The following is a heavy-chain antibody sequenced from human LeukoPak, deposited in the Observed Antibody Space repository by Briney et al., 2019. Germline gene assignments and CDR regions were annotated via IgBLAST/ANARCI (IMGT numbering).Heavy chain of an antibody. J-gene: IGHJ3*02. V-gene: IGHV4-4*07. CDR2: IYTSGST. CDR1: GGSISSYY. Sequence: SETLSLTCTVSGGSISSYYWSWIRQPAGKGLEWIGRIYTSGSTNYNPSLKSRVTMSVDTSKNQFSLKLSSVTAADTAVYYCARGVPSEYYDFWSGYSGWAFDIWGQGTMVTVSS. D-gene: IGHD3-3*01. CDR3: ARGVPSEYYDFWSGYSGWAFDI.